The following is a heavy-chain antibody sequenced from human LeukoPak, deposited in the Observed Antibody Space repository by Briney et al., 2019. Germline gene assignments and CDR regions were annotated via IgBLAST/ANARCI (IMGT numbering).Heavy chain of an antibody. D-gene: IGHD3-10*02. CDR3: AELGITMIGGV. CDR2: ISTSSITK. J-gene: IGHJ6*04. CDR1: GFTLSNYN. V-gene: IGHV3-48*01. Sequence: GGSLRLSCAASGFTLSNYNMSWVRQAPGKGLEWVSYISTSSITKYYADSVKGRFTISRDNARNSLYLQMNSLRAEDTAVYYCAELGITMIGGVWGKGTTVTISS.